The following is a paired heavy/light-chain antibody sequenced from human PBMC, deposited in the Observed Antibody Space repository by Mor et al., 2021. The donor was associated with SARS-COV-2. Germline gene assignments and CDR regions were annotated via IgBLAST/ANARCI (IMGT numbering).Light chain of an antibody. CDR2: EVT. CDR1: SSDVGGYNY. Sequence: QSALTQPASVSGSPGQSITISCTGTSSDVGGYNYVSWYQQHPGKVPKLMIYEVTNRPSGVSNRFSGSKSGNTASLTISGLQAEDEADYYCSSYTSSSTWVFGGGTKLTVL. CDR3: SSYTSSSTWV. J-gene: IGLJ3*02. V-gene: IGLV2-14*01.
Heavy chain of an antibody. CDR1: GFSFTTYV. D-gene: IGHD1-26*01. CDR3: AKTAVSPRYTGGDFDY. Sequence: EVQLLESGGGLVQPGGSLRLSCVASGFSFTTYVVSWVRQAPGKGLDWVSAITTNGDATYYGDSVKGRFTISRDNSKNTLYLHMNSLRAEDTAVYYCAKTAVSPRYTGGDFDYWGQGTLVTVSS. CDR2: ITTNGDAT. J-gene: IGHJ4*02. V-gene: IGHV3-23*01.